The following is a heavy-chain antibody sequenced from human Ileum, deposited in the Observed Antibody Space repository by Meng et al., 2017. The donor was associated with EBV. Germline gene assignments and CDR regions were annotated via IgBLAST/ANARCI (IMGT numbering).Heavy chain of an antibody. J-gene: IGHJ5*02. CDR1: GDSVSSDKTA. CDR2: TYRRSRWYY. Sequence: GAGWVEPSQGRSFSCVSSGDSVSSDKTAWNWIRQSPSRGLGWLGRTYRRSRWYYDYALSVKSRINISPDTSKNQVSLQLNSVTDEDTGIYYCATSRIAKFDRWGQGTLVTVSS. V-gene: IGHV6-1*02. CDR3: ATSRIAKFDR.